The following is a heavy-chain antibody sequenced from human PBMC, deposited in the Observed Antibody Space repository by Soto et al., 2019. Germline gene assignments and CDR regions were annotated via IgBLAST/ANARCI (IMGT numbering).Heavy chain of an antibody. V-gene: IGHV4-59*01. Sequence: SETLSLTCTVSGGSISSYYWSWIRQPPGKGLEWIGYIYYSGSTNYNPSLKSRVTISRDNSKNTAYLQMSSLRPEDTAVYYCVKGEYYYDGSAYYPFDYWGQGRMVTVSS. CDR2: IYYSGST. J-gene: IGHJ4*02. D-gene: IGHD3-22*01. CDR1: GGSISSYY. CDR3: VKGEYYYDGSAYYPFDY.